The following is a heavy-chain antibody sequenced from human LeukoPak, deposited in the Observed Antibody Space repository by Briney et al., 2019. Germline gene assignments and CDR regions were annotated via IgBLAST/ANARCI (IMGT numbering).Heavy chain of an antibody. CDR1: GFTFSSYA. D-gene: IGHD3-10*01. CDR2: ISGSGGST. V-gene: IGHV3-23*01. J-gene: IGHJ4*02. CDR3: AKPLWFGESRTPGDY. Sequence: GGSLRLSCAASGFTFSSYAMSWVRQAPGKGLEWVSAISGSGGSTYYADSVKGRFTISRDNSKNTLYLQMNSLRAEDTAVYYCAKPLWFGESRTPGDYWGQGTLVTVSS.